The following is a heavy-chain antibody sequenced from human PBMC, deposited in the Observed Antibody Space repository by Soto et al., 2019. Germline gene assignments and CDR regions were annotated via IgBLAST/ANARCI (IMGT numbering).Heavy chain of an antibody. Sequence: ASVKGSFKVSGYILTELSMHWLRQAPGKGLEWMGGFDPEDGETIYAQKFQGRVTMTEDTSTDTAYMELSSLRSEDTAVYYCATALYGPNWFDPWGQGTLVTVSS. V-gene: IGHV1-24*01. CDR3: ATALYGPNWFDP. CDR1: GYILTELS. J-gene: IGHJ5*02. CDR2: FDPEDGET. D-gene: IGHD3-10*01.